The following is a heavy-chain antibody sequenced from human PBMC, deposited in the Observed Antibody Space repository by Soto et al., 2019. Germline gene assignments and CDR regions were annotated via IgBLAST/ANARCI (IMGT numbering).Heavy chain of an antibody. CDR2: IYYSGST. V-gene: IGHV4-59*08. CDR1: GGSISSYY. D-gene: IGHD6-6*01. J-gene: IGHJ6*03. CDR3: ARRIAALMDV. Sequence: SETLSLTCTVSGGSISSYYWSWIRQPPGKGLEWIGYIYYSGSTNYNPSLKSRVTISVDTSKNQFSLKLSSVTAADTAVYYCARRIAALMDVWGKGTTVTISS.